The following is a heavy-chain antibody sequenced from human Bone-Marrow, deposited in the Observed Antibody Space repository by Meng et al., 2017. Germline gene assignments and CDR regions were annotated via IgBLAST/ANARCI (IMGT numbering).Heavy chain of an antibody. Sequence: GESLKISCAASGFTVSSNYMSWVRQAPGKGLEWVSSISSSSSYIYYADSVKGRFTISRDNAKNSLYLQMNSLRAEDTAVYYCARSITMIVPNYWGQGTLVTVSS. D-gene: IGHD3-22*01. V-gene: IGHV3-21*01. CDR2: ISSSSSYI. J-gene: IGHJ4*02. CDR3: ARSITMIVPNY. CDR1: GFTVSSNY.